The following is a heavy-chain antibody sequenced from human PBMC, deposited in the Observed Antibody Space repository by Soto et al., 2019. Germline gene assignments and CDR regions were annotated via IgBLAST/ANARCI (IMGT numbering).Heavy chain of an antibody. V-gene: IGHV1-69*02. CDR1: GGTFSSYT. D-gene: IGHD3-22*01. J-gene: IGHJ4*02. CDR3: ARGGYYYDSSGPFDY. CDR2: IIPILGIA. Sequence: SSVKVSCKASGGTFSSYTISWVRQAPGQGLEWMGRIIPILGIANYAQKFQGRVTITADKSTSTAYMELSSLRSEDTAVYYCARGGYYYDSSGPFDYWGQGTLVTVSS.